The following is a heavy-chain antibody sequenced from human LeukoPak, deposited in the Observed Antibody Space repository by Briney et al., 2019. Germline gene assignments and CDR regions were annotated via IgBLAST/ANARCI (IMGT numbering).Heavy chain of an antibody. V-gene: IGHV3-69-1*02. Sequence: GGSLRLSCAASGLILSHPNMNCVRQAPRKGLEWVSFMSSSRTIYYSDSVKGRVSISKDNAKNSLYLQMNSLRDEDTAIYYCAIFGLGSGSRDYWGQGTLVTVSS. J-gene: IGHJ4*02. CDR1: GLILSHPN. CDR2: MSSSRTI. CDR3: AIFGLGSGSRDY. D-gene: IGHD3-10*01.